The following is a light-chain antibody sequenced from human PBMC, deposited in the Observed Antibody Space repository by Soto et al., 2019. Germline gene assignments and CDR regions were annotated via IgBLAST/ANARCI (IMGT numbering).Light chain of an antibody. Sequence: EIVMTQSPATLSVSPGERATLSCRASQRVSSNLAWYQQKPGQAPRLLIYGASTRATGIPARFSGSGSGTEFTLTISSLQSEDFAVYYCQQYNNWPHWTLGQGTKVEIK. CDR2: GAS. V-gene: IGKV3-15*01. CDR1: QRVSSN. J-gene: IGKJ1*01. CDR3: QQYNNWPHWT.